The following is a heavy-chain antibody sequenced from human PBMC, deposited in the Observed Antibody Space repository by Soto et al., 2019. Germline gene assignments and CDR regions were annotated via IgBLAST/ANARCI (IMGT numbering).Heavy chain of an antibody. CDR1: GYAFTSYA. J-gene: IGHJ4*02. CDR2: INAGNGNT. D-gene: IGHD2-2*02. CDR3: ARDHYCSSTSGYRDRAFDY. V-gene: IGHV1-3*01. Sequence: ASVKVSCKASGYAFTSYAMHWVRQAPGQRLEWMGWINAGNGNTKYSQKFQGRVTITRDTSASTAYMELSSLRSEDTAVYYCARDHYCSSTSGYRDRAFDYWGQGTLVTVSS.